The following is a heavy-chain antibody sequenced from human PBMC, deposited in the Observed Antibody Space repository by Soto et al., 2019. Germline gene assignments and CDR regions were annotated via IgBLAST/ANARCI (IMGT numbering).Heavy chain of an antibody. CDR2: IYHDGRI. D-gene: IGHD3-3*01. Sequence: SETLSLTCAFSGSSIINDDWWNWVRQSPGEGLEWIGEIYHDGRIIYNPSLKSRATISMDKSRNQFSLNLISVTAADTAIYYCARDHRFGDNWAFDYWGQGAQVTVSS. J-gene: IGHJ4*02. V-gene: IGHV4-4*02. CDR3: ARDHRFGDNWAFDY. CDR1: GSSIINDDW.